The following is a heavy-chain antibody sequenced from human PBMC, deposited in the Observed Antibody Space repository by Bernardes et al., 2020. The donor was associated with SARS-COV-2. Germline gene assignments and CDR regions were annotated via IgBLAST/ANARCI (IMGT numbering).Heavy chain of an antibody. CDR3: ARGLEDIVVVPVAMYYGMGG. V-gene: IGHV1-18*04. Sequence: ASVKVSCKASGYTFTSYGLSWVRQAPGQGLEWMGWISVYNGNTNYAQKLQGRVTITTDTSTSTAYMELRILRSDDTAVYYCARGLEDIVVVPVAMYYGMGGWGQGTTVTGS. CDR1: GYTFTSYG. CDR2: ISVYNGNT. J-gene: IGHJ6*02. D-gene: IGHD2-2*01.